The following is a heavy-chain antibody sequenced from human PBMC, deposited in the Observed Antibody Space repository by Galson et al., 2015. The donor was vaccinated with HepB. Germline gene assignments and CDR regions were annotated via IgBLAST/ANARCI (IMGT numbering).Heavy chain of an antibody. CDR1: GFTFNRNA. V-gene: IGHV3-30*18. D-gene: IGHD3-3*01. CDR3: AKDQRFSYYYGLDV. Sequence: SLRLSCAASGFTFNRNAMHWVRQAPGKGLEWVAVISSDGNNKHYGDSVKGRFTISRDNSKNTLSLQMNSLRAEDTAVYCCAKDQRFSYYYGLDVWGQGTTVAVSS. J-gene: IGHJ6*02. CDR2: ISSDGNNK.